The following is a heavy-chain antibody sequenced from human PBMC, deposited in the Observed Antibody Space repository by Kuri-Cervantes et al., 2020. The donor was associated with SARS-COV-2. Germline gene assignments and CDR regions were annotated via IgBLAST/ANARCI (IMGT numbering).Heavy chain of an antibody. Sequence: SETLSLTCTVSGGSIRGSSYYWAWICQPPGKGLEWIGSIYYSGSTYHNPSLKSRVTISVDTSKNQFSLKLSSVTAADTAVYYCARLPPLPVSYWGQGTRVTRYS. CDR2: IYYSGST. CDR1: GGSIRGSSYY. J-gene: IGHJ4*02. V-gene: IGHV4-39*01. CDR3: ARLPPLPVSY.